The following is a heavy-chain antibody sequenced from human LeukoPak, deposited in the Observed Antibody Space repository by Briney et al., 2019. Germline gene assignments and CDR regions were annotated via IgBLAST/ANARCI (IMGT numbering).Heavy chain of an antibody. Sequence: ASVKVSCKASGYTFTSYYMHWVRQAPGQGLEWMGIINPSGGSTSYAQKFQGRVTMTRDTSTSTVYVELSSLRSEDTAVYYCARDLEGSSFTWIQSSTPHAFDYWGQGTLVTVSS. CDR2: INPSGGST. CDR3: ARDLEGSSFTWIQSSTPHAFDY. J-gene: IGHJ4*02. D-gene: IGHD5-18*01. V-gene: IGHV1-46*01. CDR1: GYTFTSYY.